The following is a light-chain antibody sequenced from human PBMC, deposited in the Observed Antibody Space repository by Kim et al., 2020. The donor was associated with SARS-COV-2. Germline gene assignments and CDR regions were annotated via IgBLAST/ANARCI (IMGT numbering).Light chain of an antibody. J-gene: IGKJ5*01. CDR3: QQSNNFPIT. V-gene: IGKV1-12*01. CDR2: AAS. CDR1: QGIASW. Sequence: DVQMTQSPSSVSASVGARVTITCRASQGIASWLAWYQQKPGEAPNLLIYAASALQDGVPSRFSGSGSGTEFTLTISSLHPEDFATYYCQQSNNFPITFGQGTRLEIE.